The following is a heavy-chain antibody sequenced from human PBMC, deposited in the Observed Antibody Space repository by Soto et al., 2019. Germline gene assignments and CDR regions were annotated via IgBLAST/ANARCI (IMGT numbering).Heavy chain of an antibody. CDR2: IIPIFGTA. V-gene: IGHV1-69*13. CDR1: GGTFSSYA. Sequence: GASVKVSCKASGGTFSSYAISWVRQAPGQGLEWMGGIIPIFGTANYAQKFQGRVTITADESTSTAYMELSSLRSEDTAVYYCAGMTSIAARPVDYWGQGTLVTVSS. D-gene: IGHD6-6*01. J-gene: IGHJ4*02. CDR3: AGMTSIAARPVDY.